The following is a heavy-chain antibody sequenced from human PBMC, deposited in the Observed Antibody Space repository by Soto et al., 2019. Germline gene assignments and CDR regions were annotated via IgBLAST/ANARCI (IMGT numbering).Heavy chain of an antibody. Sequence: GSLRLSCAASGFTFSSYEMNWVRQAPGKGLEWVSYISSSGSTIYYADSVKGRFTISRDNAKNSLYLQMNSLRAEDTAVYYCARATGKVYYYYYYGMDVWGQGTTVTVSS. V-gene: IGHV3-48*03. CDR1: GFTFSSYE. CDR2: ISSSGSTI. CDR3: ARATGKVYYYYYYGMDV. J-gene: IGHJ6*02. D-gene: IGHD3-10*01.